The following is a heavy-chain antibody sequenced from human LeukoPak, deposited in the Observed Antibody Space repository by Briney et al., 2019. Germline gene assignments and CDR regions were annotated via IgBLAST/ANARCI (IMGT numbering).Heavy chain of an antibody. CDR2: ISYDGSNK. J-gene: IGHJ4*02. CDR3: AKDFTTGGGNDY. V-gene: IGHV3-30*18. D-gene: IGHD3-22*01. CDR1: GFTFSSYG. Sequence: GRSLRLSCAASGFTFSSYGMHWVRQAPGKGLEWVAVISYDGSNKYYADSVKGRFTISRDNSKNTLYLQMNSLRAEDTAVYYCAKDFTTGGGNDYWGQGTLVTVSS.